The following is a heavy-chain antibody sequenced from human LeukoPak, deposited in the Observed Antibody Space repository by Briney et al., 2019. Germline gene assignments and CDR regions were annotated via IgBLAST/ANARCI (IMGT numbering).Heavy chain of an antibody. D-gene: IGHD3-22*01. Sequence: PGESLRLSCAASGFTLSSYAMSWVRQGPGKGLEWVSAISVIVNTYHADSVKGRFTIYRDNAKNSLYLQLNSLRAEDKAVYYCARVLHKRNYDSSTYCGYWGQGTLVTVSS. CDR3: ARVLHKRNYDSSTYCGY. J-gene: IGHJ4*02. V-gene: IGHV3-23*01. CDR1: GFTLSSYA. CDR2: ISVIVNT.